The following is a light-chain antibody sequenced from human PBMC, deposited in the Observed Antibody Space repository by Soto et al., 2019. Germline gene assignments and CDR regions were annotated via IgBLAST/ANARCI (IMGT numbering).Light chain of an antibody. J-gene: IGKJ1*01. Sequence: DIHMTQSPSSLSASVGDGVTITCRASQGISNYLAWYQQKPGKVPRLLIYAASTLQSGVPSRFSGSGSATQFTLTISGLQPDDFATYYCQQYNTRTFGQGTKVDIK. V-gene: IGKV1-27*01. CDR3: QQYNTRT. CDR1: QGISNY. CDR2: AAS.